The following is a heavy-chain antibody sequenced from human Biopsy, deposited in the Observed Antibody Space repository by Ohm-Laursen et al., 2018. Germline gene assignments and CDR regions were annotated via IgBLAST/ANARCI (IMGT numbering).Heavy chain of an antibody. J-gene: IGHJ4*02. D-gene: IGHD2-2*01. CDR2: MHHSGPTYT. Sequence: TLSLTCTVSGVSINTGGYYWTWIRQHPGTGLEWIAYMHHSGPTYTYYNPSLKSRVAISVEVSKNQFSLKVSSVTAADTAVYYCARMPHFDYWGQGILVTVSS. V-gene: IGHV4-31*03. CDR3: ARMPHFDY. CDR1: GVSINTGGYY.